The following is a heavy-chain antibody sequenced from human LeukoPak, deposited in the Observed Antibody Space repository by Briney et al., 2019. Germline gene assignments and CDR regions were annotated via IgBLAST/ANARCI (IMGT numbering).Heavy chain of an antibody. CDR3: AKERGAGWLQLDY. J-gene: IGHJ4*02. CDR2: IRFDGSNK. CDR1: RFTFHNFG. Sequence: PGGSLRLSCAASRFTFHNFGMHWVRQAPGKGPEWVAFIRFDGSNKYYADSVKGRLTISRDNSKNTLYLYMNSLRPEDTAVYYCAKERGAGWLQLDYWGQGTLVTVSS. V-gene: IGHV3-30*02. D-gene: IGHD5-24*01.